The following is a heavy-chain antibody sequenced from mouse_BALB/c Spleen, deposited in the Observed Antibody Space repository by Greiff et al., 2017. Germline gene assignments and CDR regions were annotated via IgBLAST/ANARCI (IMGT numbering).Heavy chain of an antibody. CDR2: INSNGGNT. J-gene: IGHJ4*01. V-gene: IGHV5-6-3*01. Sequence: EVHLVESGGGLVQPGGSLKLSCAASGFTFSSYGMSWVRQTPDKRLELVATINSNGGNTYYPDSVKGRFTISRDNAKNTLYLQMSSLKSEDTAMYYCARSRDYYALDYWGQGTSVTVSS. CDR1: GFTFSSYG. CDR3: ARSRDYYALDY.